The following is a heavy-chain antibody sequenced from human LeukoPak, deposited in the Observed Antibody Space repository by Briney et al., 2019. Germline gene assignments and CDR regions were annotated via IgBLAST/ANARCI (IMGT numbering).Heavy chain of an antibody. CDR1: GFTFSSYA. J-gene: IGHJ4*02. D-gene: IGHD3-9*01. V-gene: IGHV3-30-3*01. CDR3: ARAWLRYFDWLSPTDY. Sequence: GRSLRLSCAASGFTFSSYAMHWVRQAPGNGLEWVAVISYDGSNKYYADSVKGRFTISRDNSKNTLYLQMNSLRAEDTAVYYCARAWLRYFDWLSPTDYWGQGTLVTVSS. CDR2: ISYDGSNK.